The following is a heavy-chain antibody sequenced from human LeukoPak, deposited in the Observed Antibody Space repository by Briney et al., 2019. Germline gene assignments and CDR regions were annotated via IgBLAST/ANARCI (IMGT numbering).Heavy chain of an antibody. J-gene: IGHJ6*03. Sequence: ASVKVSCKASGGTFSTYAISWVRQAPGQGLEWMGGIIPIFGTANYAQRFQGRVTITAGKSTSTAYMELSSLRSEDTAVYYCARGGRYGDYVAYYYYYYYMDVWGKGTTVTVSS. V-gene: IGHV1-69*06. CDR3: ARGGRYGDYVAYYYYYYYMDV. D-gene: IGHD4-17*01. CDR2: IIPIFGTA. CDR1: GGTFSTYA.